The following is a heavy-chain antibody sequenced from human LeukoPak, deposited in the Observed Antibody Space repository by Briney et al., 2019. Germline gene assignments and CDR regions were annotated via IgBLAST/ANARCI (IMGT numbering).Heavy chain of an antibody. CDR3: AKGARSIAVAGSFYGMDV. Sequence: GGSLRLSCAASGFTFSSYAMHWVRQAPGKGLEWVAVISYDGSSKYYADSVKGRFTVSRDNSKNTLYLQMNSLRAEDTAVYYCAKGARSIAVAGSFYGMDVWGQGTTVTVSS. D-gene: IGHD6-19*01. CDR2: ISYDGSSK. V-gene: IGHV3-30*04. CDR1: GFTFSSYA. J-gene: IGHJ6*02.